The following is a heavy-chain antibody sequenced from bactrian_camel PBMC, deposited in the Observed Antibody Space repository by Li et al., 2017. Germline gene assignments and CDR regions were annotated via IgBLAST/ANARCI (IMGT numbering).Heavy chain of an antibody. V-gene: IGHV3S31*01. D-gene: IGHD4*01. CDR2: ISTGGGST. J-gene: IGHJ4*01. CDR1: GYTYRYT. Sequence: QLVESGGGLVQPGGSLRLSCAASGYTYRYTMGWLRQAPGKEREGVAAISTGGGSTYYTDSVKGRFTISQDIAKNTVYLQMNSLKPEDTATYYCAAARRCDSHNRLSAWPYGDLGQGTQVTVS.